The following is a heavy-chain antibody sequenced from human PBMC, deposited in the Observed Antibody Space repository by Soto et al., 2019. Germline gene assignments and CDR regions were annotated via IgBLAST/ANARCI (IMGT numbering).Heavy chain of an antibody. CDR2: IFPGDSDT. CDR1: GYSFGAYW. CDR3: ARENVMITFGGVKGPFDY. D-gene: IGHD3-16*01. Sequence: PGESLKISCQGSGYSFGAYWIGWVRQMPGKGLEWMGIIFPGDSDTRYRPSFQGQVTISVDRSINTAYLQWSSLKTSDTAVYYCARENVMITFGGVKGPFDYWGQGTLVTVSS. J-gene: IGHJ4*02. V-gene: IGHV5-51*01.